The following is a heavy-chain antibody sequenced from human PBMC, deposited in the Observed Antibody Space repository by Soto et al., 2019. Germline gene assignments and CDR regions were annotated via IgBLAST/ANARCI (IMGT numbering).Heavy chain of an antibody. Sequence: EVQLVQSGAEVKKPGESLKISCKGSGYSFTSYWIGWVRQMPGKGLEWMGIIYPGDSDTRYSPSFQGQVTISADKSISTASLQWSSLKASDTAMYYCARQRKLYYDILTGYRYFDYWGQGTLVTVSS. D-gene: IGHD3-9*01. CDR2: IYPGDSDT. V-gene: IGHV5-51*01. CDR1: GYSFTSYW. CDR3: ARQRKLYYDILTGYRYFDY. J-gene: IGHJ4*02.